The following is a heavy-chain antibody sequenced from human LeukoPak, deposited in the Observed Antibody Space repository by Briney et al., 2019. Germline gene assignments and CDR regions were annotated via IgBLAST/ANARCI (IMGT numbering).Heavy chain of an antibody. J-gene: IGHJ4*02. CDR2: IKSKTDGGTT. CDR3: TTDVLNPDYYDNSDYGS. D-gene: IGHD3-22*01. V-gene: IGHV3-15*01. Sequence: PGGSLRLSCAASGFTFSNAWMSWVRQAPGKGLEWVGRIKSKTDGGTTDYAAPVKGRFTISRDDSKNTLYLQMNTLKTEDTAVYYCTTDVLNPDYYDNSDYGSWGQGTLVTVSS. CDR1: GFTFSNAW.